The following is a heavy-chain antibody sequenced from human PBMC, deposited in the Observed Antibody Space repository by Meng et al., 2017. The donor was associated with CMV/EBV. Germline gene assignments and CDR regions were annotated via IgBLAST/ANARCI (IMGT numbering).Heavy chain of an antibody. V-gene: IGHV4-59*01. J-gene: IGHJ6*02. CDR1: GGSISSYY. Sequence: ESLKISCTVSGGSISSYYWSWIRQPPGKGLEWIGYIYYSGSTNYNPSLKSRVTISVDTSKNQFSLKLSSVTAADTAVYYCARDVTIFGTRRGMDVWGQGTTVTVS. CDR3: ARDVTIFGTRRGMDV. D-gene: IGHD3-3*01. CDR2: IYYSGST.